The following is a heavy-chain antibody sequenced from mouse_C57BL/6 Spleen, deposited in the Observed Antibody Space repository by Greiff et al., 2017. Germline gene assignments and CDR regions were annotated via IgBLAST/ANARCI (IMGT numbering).Heavy chain of an antibody. CDR2: IDPSDSYT. CDR3: ARKTAYYYAMDY. V-gene: IGHV1-50*01. J-gene: IGHJ4*01. Sequence: QVQLQQPGAELVKPGASVKLSCKASGYTFTSYWMQWVKQRPGQGLEWIGEIDPSDSYTNYNQKFKGKATLTVDTSSSPAYMQLSSLTSEDSAVYYCARKTAYYYAMDYWGQGTSVTVSS. CDR1: GYTFTSYW. D-gene: IGHD1-2*01.